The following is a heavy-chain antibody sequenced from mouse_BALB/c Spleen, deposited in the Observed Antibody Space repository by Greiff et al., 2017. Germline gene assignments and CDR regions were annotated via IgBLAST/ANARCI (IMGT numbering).Heavy chain of an antibody. D-gene: IGHD2-2*01. CDR2: INPGSGGT. V-gene: IGHV1-54*01. CDR3: AYRGYDEGDFDD. CDR1: GYAFTNYL. Sequence: VQLQQSGAELVRPGTSVKVSCKASGYAFTNYLIEWVKQRPGQGLEWIGVINPGSGGTNYNEKFKGKATLTADKSSSTAYMQLSSLTSDDSAVYVCAYRGYDEGDFDDWGQGTTLTVSS. J-gene: IGHJ2*01.